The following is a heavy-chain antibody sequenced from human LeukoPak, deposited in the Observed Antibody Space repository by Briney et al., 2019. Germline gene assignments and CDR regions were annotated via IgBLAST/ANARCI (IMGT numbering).Heavy chain of an antibody. Sequence: PSETLSLTCTVSGGSISSYYWSWIRQPPGKGLEWIGYIYYSGSTNYNPSLESRVTISVDTSKNQFSLKLSSVTAADTAVYYCARSPGERVNLDYWGQGTLVTVSS. CDR1: GGSISSYY. CDR2: IYYSGST. CDR3: ARSPGERVNLDY. J-gene: IGHJ4*02. D-gene: IGHD1-1*01. V-gene: IGHV4-59*01.